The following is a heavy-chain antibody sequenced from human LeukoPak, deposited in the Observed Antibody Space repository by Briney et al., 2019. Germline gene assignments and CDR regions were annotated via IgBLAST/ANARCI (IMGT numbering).Heavy chain of an antibody. D-gene: IGHD3-9*01. CDR1: GGSISSSTYY. Sequence: SETLSLTCTVSGGSISSSTYYWSWIRQPPGKGLEWIGYIYYSGSTSYNPSLKSRVTISVDTSKNQFSLKLSSVTAADTAVYYCARGFETGSIDYWGQGTLVTVSS. J-gene: IGHJ4*02. V-gene: IGHV4-61*01. CDR3: ARGFETGSIDY. CDR2: IYYSGST.